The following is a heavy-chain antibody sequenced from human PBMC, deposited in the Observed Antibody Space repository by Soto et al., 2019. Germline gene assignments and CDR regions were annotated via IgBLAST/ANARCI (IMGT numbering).Heavy chain of an antibody. CDR2: IFHSGST. Sequence: PSETLSLTCSVSRAFINSGGFYYSWIRQPPGKGLEWLGYIFHSGSTLYNPSLRGRLTLSADTSRNQLSLYLTSVTAADTAVYYCVRGGIAAHWFDPWGQGILVTVSS. J-gene: IGHJ5*02. CDR3: VRGGIAAHWFDP. CDR1: RAFINSGGFY. D-gene: IGHD2-15*01. V-gene: IGHV4-31*03.